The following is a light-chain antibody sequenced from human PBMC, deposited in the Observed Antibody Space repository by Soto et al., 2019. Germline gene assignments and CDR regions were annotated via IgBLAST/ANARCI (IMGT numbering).Light chain of an antibody. CDR2: GAS. J-gene: IGKJ3*01. CDR3: LRYTNWPPVLT. V-gene: IGKV3-15*01. Sequence: ELVMTQSPATLSLYPGERATLSCRARQSLGNNLDWYQQKHGQAPRLLISGASTRAIGIPARFSGSGSGTDFTLAISSLQSEDIAVYYCLRYTNWPPVLTFGPGTRVDL. CDR1: QSLGNN.